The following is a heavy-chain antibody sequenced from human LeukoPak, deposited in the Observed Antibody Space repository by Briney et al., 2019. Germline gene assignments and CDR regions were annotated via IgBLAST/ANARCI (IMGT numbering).Heavy chain of an antibody. CDR2: INPNSGGT. D-gene: IGHD6-6*01. V-gene: IGHV1-2*02. CDR1: GYTFTGYY. Sequence: ASVKVSCKASGYTFTGYYMHWVRQAPGQGLEWMGWINPNSGGTNYAQKFQGRVTMTRDTSISTAYMELSGLRSDDTAVYYCARGIAALYYYMDVWGKGTTVTVSS. CDR3: ARGIAALYYYMDV. J-gene: IGHJ6*03.